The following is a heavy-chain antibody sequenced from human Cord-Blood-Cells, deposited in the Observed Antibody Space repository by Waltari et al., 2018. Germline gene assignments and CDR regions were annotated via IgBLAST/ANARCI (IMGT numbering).Heavy chain of an antibody. D-gene: IGHD6-6*01. V-gene: IGHV3-53*01. CDR3: ARYIAARAFDI. J-gene: IGHJ3*02. CDR2: IYSGGST. CDR1: GFTVSSNY. Sequence: EVQLVESGGGLIQPGGSLRLSCAASGFTVSSNYMSWVRQAPGKGLEWVSVIYSGGSTYYADSVKCRFTISRDNSKNTLYLQMNSLRAEDTAVYYCARYIAARAFDIWGQGTMVTVSS.